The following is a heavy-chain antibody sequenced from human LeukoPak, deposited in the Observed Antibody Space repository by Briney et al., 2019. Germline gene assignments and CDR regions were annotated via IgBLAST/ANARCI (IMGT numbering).Heavy chain of an antibody. Sequence: GGSLRLSCAASGFSFNDYWMSWVRQAPGKGLEWVANIKQDGSEQYFVDSVKGRFTISRDNSKNTLYLQMNSLRAEDTAVYYCAKPYNWNYGAMDYWGQGTLVTVSS. J-gene: IGHJ4*02. CDR1: GFSFNDYW. CDR2: IKQDGSEQ. D-gene: IGHD1-7*01. CDR3: AKPYNWNYGAMDY. V-gene: IGHV3-7*05.